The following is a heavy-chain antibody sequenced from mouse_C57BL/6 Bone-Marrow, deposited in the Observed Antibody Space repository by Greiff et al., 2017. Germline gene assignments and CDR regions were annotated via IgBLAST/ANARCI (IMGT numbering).Heavy chain of an antibody. V-gene: IGHV14-4*01. CDR3: TLANWDDY. J-gene: IGHJ2*01. Sequence: EVELVESGAELVRPGASVKLSCTASGFNIKDDYMHWVKQRPEQGLEWIGWIDPENGDTEYASKFQGKATITADTSSNTAYLQLSSLTSEDTAVYYCTLANWDDYGGQGTTLTVSS. CDR2: IDPENGDT. CDR1: GFNIKDDY. D-gene: IGHD4-1*01.